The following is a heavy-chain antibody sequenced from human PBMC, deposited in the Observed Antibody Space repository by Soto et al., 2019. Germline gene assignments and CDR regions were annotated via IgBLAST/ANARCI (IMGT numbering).Heavy chain of an antibody. D-gene: IGHD4-4*01. CDR2: IYYSGNT. J-gene: IGHJ6*02. V-gene: IGHV4-30-4*01. CDR1: GGFISSGDYY. Sequence: TLSLTCTVSGGFISSGDYYWSWIRQPPGKGLEWIGYIYYSGNTYYNPSLKSRVTISVDTSKNQFSLKLSPVTAADTAVYYCARERVTNYYYYYGMDVWGQGTTVTVSS. CDR3: ARERVTNYYYYYGMDV.